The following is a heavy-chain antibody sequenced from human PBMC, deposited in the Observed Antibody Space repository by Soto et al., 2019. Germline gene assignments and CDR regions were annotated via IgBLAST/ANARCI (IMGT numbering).Heavy chain of an antibody. V-gene: IGHV1-69*01. Sequence: QVQLVQSGAEVKKPGSSVKVPCKASGGTFSNYAISWVRQAPGQGLEWMGGIIPIFGTTNYAQKFQGRVTITADESTSTAYMELSSLRSEDTAVYYCARPDGSRPYSSNWYIPFDYWGQGALVTVSS. J-gene: IGHJ4*02. CDR2: IIPIFGTT. CDR3: ARPDGSRPYSSNWYIPFDY. CDR1: GGTFSNYA. D-gene: IGHD6-13*01.